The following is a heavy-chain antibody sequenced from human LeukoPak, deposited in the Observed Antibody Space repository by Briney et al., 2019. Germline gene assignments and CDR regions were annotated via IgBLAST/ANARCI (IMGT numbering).Heavy chain of an antibody. V-gene: IGHV1-18*01. CDR1: GYTFTSYG. CDR3: ARVGPYCSSTSCYAYYYYMDV. J-gene: IGHJ6*03. CDR2: ISAYNGNT. Sequence: ASVKVSCKASGYTFTSYGISWVRQAPGQGLEWMGWISAYNGNTNYAQKLQGRVTMTTDTSTSTAYMELRSLRSDDTAVYYCARVGPYCSSTSCYAYYYYMDVWGKGTTVTVSS. D-gene: IGHD2-2*01.